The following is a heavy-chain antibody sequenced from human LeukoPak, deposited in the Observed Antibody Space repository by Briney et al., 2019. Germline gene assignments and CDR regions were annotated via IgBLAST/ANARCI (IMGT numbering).Heavy chain of an antibody. J-gene: IGHJ4*02. Sequence: SETLSLTCTVSGGSISSYYWSWIRQPPGKGLEWIGYIYYSGSTNYNPSLKSRVIISADTSKNQFSLKLSSVTAADTAVYYCARVSVAGLEYYFDYWGQGTLVTVSS. V-gene: IGHV4-59*01. CDR3: ARVSVAGLEYYFDY. D-gene: IGHD2-21*01. CDR2: IYYSGST. CDR1: GGSISSYY.